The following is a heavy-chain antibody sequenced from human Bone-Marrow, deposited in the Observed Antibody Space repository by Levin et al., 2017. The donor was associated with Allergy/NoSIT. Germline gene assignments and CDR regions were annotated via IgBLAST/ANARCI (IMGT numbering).Heavy chain of an antibody. CDR2: LSPYSGDA. V-gene: IGHV1-18*01. CDR3: ARDTRLTGSSFGYDF. J-gene: IGHJ4*02. CDR1: GYTFTDYA. Sequence: ASVKVSCKASGYTFTDYALSWVRQAPGQGLEWLGWLSPYSGDANYVQHLQGRVTMTRDTSTSTAYMVLRSLTSDDTAVYYCARDTRLTGSSFGYDFWGQGTLVTVSS. D-gene: IGHD5-18*01.